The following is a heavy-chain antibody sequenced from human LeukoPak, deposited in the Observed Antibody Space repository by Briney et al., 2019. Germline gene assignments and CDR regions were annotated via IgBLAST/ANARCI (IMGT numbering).Heavy chain of an antibody. CDR2: INHSGST. CDR3: ARGMGDSSSWYPFDY. V-gene: IGHV4-34*01. CDR1: GGSFSGYY. J-gene: IGHJ4*02. D-gene: IGHD6-13*01. Sequence: PPETLSLTCAVYGGSFSGYYWSWIRQPPGKGLEWIGEINHSGSTNYNPSLKSRVTISVDTSKNQFSLKLSSVTAADTAVYYCARGMGDSSSWYPFDYWGQGTLVTVSS.